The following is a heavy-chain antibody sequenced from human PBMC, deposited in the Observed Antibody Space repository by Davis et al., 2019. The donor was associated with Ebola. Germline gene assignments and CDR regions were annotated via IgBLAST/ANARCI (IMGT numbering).Heavy chain of an antibody. D-gene: IGHD3-22*01. Sequence: GESLKISCSVSGFMFSSYAMHWVRQAPGKGLQYVSGITNNGGSTYYADSVRGRFSISRDNSKNTLYLQVNSLRAEDTAVYYCAKDMIEEGLRSPHPDFQHWGQGTLVTVSS. CDR3: AKDMIEEGLRSPHPDFQH. CDR1: GFMFSSYA. V-gene: IGHV3-64*04. CDR2: ITNNGGST. J-gene: IGHJ1*01.